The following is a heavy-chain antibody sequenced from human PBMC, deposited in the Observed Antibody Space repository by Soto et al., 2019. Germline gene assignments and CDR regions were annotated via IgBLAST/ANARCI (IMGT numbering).Heavy chain of an antibody. V-gene: IGHV4-59*01. Sequence: PSETLSLTCTVSGGSISSYYWSWIRQPPGKGLEWIGYIYYSGSTNYNPSLKSRVTISVDTSKNQFSLKLSSVTAADTAVYYCARGGDYGLTFDYWGQGTLVTVSS. CDR1: GGSISSYY. J-gene: IGHJ4*02. CDR2: IYYSGST. CDR3: ARGGDYGLTFDY. D-gene: IGHD4-17*01.